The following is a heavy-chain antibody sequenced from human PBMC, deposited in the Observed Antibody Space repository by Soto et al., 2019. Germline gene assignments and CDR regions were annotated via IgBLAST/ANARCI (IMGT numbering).Heavy chain of an antibody. CDR1: GFTFSDYY. J-gene: IGHJ4*02. D-gene: IGHD3-10*01. Sequence: TGGSLRLSCAASGFTFSDYYMTWIRQAPGKGLEWVSYISSGGSSIYYADSVKGRFTISRDNAKNSLYLQMNSLGAEDTAMYYCASLAIGTIIRGAPDFWGQGTLVTVSS. V-gene: IGHV3-11*01. CDR2: ISSGGSSI. CDR3: ASLAIGTIIRGAPDF.